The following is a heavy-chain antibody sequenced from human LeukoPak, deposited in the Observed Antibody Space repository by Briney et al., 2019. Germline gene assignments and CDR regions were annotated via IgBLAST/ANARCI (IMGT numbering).Heavy chain of an antibody. D-gene: IGHD1-20*01. CDR1: GGSISSHY. V-gene: IGHV4-59*11. Sequence: PSENLSLTCTVSGGSISSHYWSWIRQPPGKGLQWIGYISYSGSTNYNPSLKSRVTISIDTSRTQFSLKLSSVTAADTAVYYCARDRWGITGTDWGQGTLVTVSS. J-gene: IGHJ4*02. CDR2: ISYSGST. CDR3: ARDRWGITGTD.